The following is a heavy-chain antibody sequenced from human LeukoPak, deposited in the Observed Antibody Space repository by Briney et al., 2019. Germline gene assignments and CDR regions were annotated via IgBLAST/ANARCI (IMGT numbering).Heavy chain of an antibody. CDR2: ISSSSSTI. V-gene: IGHV3-48*02. D-gene: IGHD2-15*01. CDR3: ASELGYCSGGSCYDY. J-gene: IGHJ4*02. Sequence: GGSLRLSCAASGFTFSSYSMNWVRQAPGKGLEWVSYISSSSSTIYYADSVKGRFTISRDNAKNSLYLQMNSLRDEDTAIYYCASELGYCSGGSCYDYWGQGTLVTVSS. CDR1: GFTFSSYS.